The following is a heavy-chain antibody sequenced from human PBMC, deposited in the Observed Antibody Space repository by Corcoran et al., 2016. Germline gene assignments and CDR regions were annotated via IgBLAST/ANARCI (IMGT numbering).Heavy chain of an antibody. Sequence: QVQLQQWGAGLLKPSETLSLTCAVYGGSFSGYYWSWIRQPPGKGLEWIGEINHSGSTNYNPSLKSRVTISVDTSKNQFSLKLSSVTAADTAVDYGAIGRFYRPRRGNWFDPWGQGTLVTVSS. CDR3: AIGRFYRPRRGNWFDP. V-gene: IGHV4-34*01. D-gene: IGHD1-1*01. CDR2: INHSGST. J-gene: IGHJ5*02. CDR1: GGSFSGYY.